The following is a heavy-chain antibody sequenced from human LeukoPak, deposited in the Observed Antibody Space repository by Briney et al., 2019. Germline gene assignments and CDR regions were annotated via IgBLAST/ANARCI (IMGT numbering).Heavy chain of an antibody. J-gene: IGHJ4*02. Sequence: GGSLRLSCAASGFIVSSNYMSWVRQAPGKGLELVSIIYSDGSTYYADSVKGRFTISRDNSKNTLYLQMNSLRAEDTAVYYCARDEQWLVETHYFDYWGQGTLVTVSS. CDR1: GFIVSSNY. CDR3: ARDEQWLVETHYFDY. CDR2: IYSDGST. D-gene: IGHD6-19*01. V-gene: IGHV3-53*05.